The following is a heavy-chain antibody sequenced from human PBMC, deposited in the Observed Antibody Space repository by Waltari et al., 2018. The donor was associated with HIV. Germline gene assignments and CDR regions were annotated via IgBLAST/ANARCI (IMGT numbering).Heavy chain of an antibody. CDR1: GGSISSSSYY. V-gene: IGHV4-39*07. D-gene: IGHD2-2*01. CDR2: IDYSGST. CDR3: ARVVRNVNYCSSTSCSRGWFDP. Sequence: QLQLQESGPGLVKPSETLSLTCTVSGGSISSSSYYWGWIRQPPGKGLEWIGSIDYSGSTYYNPSLKSRVTISVDTSKNQFSLKLSSVTAADTAVYYCARVVRNVNYCSSTSCSRGWFDPWGQGTLVTVSS. J-gene: IGHJ5*02.